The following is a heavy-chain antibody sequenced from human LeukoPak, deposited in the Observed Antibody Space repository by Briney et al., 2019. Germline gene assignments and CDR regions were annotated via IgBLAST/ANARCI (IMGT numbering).Heavy chain of an antibody. CDR3: AGEVVAVAGRYYYYYGMDV. J-gene: IGHJ6*02. V-gene: IGHV4-61*01. D-gene: IGHD6-19*01. Sequence: PSETLSLTCTVSGGSVSSGSYYWSWIRQPPGKGLEWIGYIYYSGSTNYNPSLKSRVTISVDTSKNQFSLKLSSVTAADTAVYYCAGEVVAVAGRYYYYYGMDVWGQGTTVTVSS. CDR2: IYYSGST. CDR1: GGSVSSGSYY.